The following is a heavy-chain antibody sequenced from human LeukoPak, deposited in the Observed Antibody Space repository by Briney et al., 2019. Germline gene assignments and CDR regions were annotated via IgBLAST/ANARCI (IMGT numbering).Heavy chain of an antibody. D-gene: IGHD3-22*01. V-gene: IGHV3-48*01. CDR3: ARERRKVYYYDSSGYYGSYYYYMDV. Sequence: GGSLRLSCAASGFTFSSYSMNWVRQAPGKGLEWVSYISSSSSTIYYADSVKGRFTISRDNAKNSLYLQMNSLRAEDTAVYYCARERRKVYYYDSSGYYGSYYYYMDVWGKGTTVTISS. J-gene: IGHJ6*03. CDR2: ISSSSSTI. CDR1: GFTFSSYS.